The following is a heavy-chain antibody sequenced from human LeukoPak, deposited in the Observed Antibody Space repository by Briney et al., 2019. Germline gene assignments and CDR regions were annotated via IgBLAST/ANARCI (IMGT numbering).Heavy chain of an antibody. CDR3: ARGRVNYGSGTYYNVFDY. D-gene: IGHD3-10*01. V-gene: IGHV3-20*04. CDR1: GFTFDDYG. CDR2: INWNGGST. J-gene: IGHJ4*02. Sequence: GGSLRLSCAASGFTFDDYGMSWVRQAPGKGLEWVSGINWNGGSTGYADSVKGRFTISRDNAKNSLYLQMNSLRVEDTAVYYCARGRVNYGSGTYYNVFDYWGQGTLVTVSS.